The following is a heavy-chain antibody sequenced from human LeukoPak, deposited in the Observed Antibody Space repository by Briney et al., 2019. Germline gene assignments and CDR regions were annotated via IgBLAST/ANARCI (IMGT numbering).Heavy chain of an antibody. CDR2: IYYSGST. V-gene: IGHV4-61*10. CDR3: AREGIAVAESYAFDI. D-gene: IGHD6-19*01. J-gene: IGHJ3*02. CDR1: GGSISSGSYY. Sequence: SQTLSLTCTVSGGSISSGSYYWSWIRQPAGKGLEWIGYIYYSGSTNYNPSLKSRVTISVDTSKNQFSLKLSSVTAADTAVYYCAREGIAVAESYAFDIWGQGTMVTVSS.